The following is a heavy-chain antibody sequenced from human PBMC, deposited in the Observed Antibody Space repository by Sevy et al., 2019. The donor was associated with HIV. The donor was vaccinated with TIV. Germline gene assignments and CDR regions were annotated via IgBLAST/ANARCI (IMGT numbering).Heavy chain of an antibody. D-gene: IGHD4-17*01. CDR1: GFAFTNYYA. CDR3: ARPRANYVDNYFFYAMDV. V-gene: IGHV3-30-3*01. CDR2: ISFDESDK. Sequence: GGSLRLSCAASGFAFTNYYAMHWVRQAPGKGLEWVALISFDESDKSYADSVKGRFTISRDNFKNTLYLQMNSLTTEDTAVYYCARPRANYVDNYFFYAMDVWGQGTTVTVSS. J-gene: IGHJ6*02.